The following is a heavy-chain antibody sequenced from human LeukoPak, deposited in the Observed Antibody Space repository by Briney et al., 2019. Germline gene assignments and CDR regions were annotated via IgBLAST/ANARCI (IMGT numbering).Heavy chain of an antibody. V-gene: IGHV1-69*13. CDR3: ARHRPGGIAAAGYYYYGMDV. Sequence: ASVKVSCKASGGTFISYAISWVRQAPGQGLEWMGGIIPIFGTANYAQKFQGRVTITADESTSTAYMELGSLRSEDTAVYYCARHRPGGIAAAGYYYYGMDVWGQGTTVTVSS. J-gene: IGHJ6*02. CDR2: IIPIFGTA. CDR1: GGTFISYA. D-gene: IGHD6-13*01.